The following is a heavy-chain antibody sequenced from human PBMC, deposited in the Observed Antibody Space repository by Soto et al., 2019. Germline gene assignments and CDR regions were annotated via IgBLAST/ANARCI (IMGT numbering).Heavy chain of an antibody. D-gene: IGHD5-18*01. CDR3: ARVRGYSYGMTYYYYGMDV. CDR1: GGSIIIYY. CDR2: IYYSGST. V-gene: IGHV4-59*01. Sequence: SETLSLTCTVSGGSIIIYYWSWIRQPPGEGLEWIGYIYYSGSTNYNPSLKSRVTISVDTSKNQFSLKLSSVTAADTAVYYCARVRGYSYGMTYYYYGMDVWGQGNTVTVSS. J-gene: IGHJ6*02.